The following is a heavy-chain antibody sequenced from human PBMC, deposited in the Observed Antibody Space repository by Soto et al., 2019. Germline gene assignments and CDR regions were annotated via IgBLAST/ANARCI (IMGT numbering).Heavy chain of an antibody. J-gene: IGHJ4*02. CDR1: GFTGISNY. CDR3: ARGVAGSGFDL. D-gene: IGHD6-19*01. V-gene: IGHV3-53*01. CDR2: IYSDGST. Sequence: PGSSLRLSCRDSGFTGISNYMTWVRQAPGKGLEWVSVIYSDGSTYYADSVKGRFTISRDNSKNTLFLQMNSLRAEDTAVYYCARGVAGSGFDLWGQGTLVIVS.